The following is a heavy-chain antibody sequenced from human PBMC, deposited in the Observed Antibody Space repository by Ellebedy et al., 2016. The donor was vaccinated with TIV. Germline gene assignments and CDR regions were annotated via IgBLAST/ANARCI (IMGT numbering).Heavy chain of an antibody. CDR1: GFTFSGYY. D-gene: IGHD6-13*01. Sequence: GESLKISCAASGFTFSGYYMSWFRQAPGKGPEWVSYISYSGDLMYYADSVKGRFTTSRDNAENSFYLQMNSLRAEDTTVYYCARLGVIAAAGASDYWGQGTLVIISS. CDR2: ISYSGDLM. CDR3: ARLGVIAAAGASDY. V-gene: IGHV3-11*01. J-gene: IGHJ4*02.